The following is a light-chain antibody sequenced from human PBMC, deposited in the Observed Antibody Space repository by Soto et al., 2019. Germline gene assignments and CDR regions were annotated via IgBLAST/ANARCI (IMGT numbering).Light chain of an antibody. CDR3: QQYGSSGT. CDR1: QSVSNNY. Sequence: EIVLTQSPGTLSLSPGERATLSWRASQSVSNNYLAWYQQKPGQAPRLLIYDASNRATGIPDRFSGSGSGTDFTLTISRLEPEDFAVYYCQQYGSSGTFGQGTKVDIK. CDR2: DAS. V-gene: IGKV3-20*01. J-gene: IGKJ1*01.